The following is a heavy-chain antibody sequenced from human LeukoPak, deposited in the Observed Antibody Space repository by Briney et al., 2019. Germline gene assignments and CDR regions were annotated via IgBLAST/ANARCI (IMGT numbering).Heavy chain of an antibody. Sequence: PAETLSLTCTVSGGSISSNNYYWGWIRQPPGKGLEWIGSIYYGGYTYYNPSLKSRVTISVDTSKNQFSLKLSSVTSADTAIYYCQSRFLEWLLDYWGQGTLVTVSS. D-gene: IGHD3-3*01. V-gene: IGHV4-39*01. CDR1: GGSISSNNYY. J-gene: IGHJ4*02. CDR3: QSRFLEWLLDY. CDR2: IYYGGYT.